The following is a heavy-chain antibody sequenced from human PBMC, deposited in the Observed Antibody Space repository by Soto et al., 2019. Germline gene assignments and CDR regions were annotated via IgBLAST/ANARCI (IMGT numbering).Heavy chain of an antibody. Sequence: ASVKVSCKASGYTFTSYGISWVRQAPGQGLEWMGWISAYNGNTNYAQKLQGRVTMTTDTSTSTAYMELRSLRSDDTAVYYCARLYPYYYDSSGYPKIFDYWGQGTLVTVSS. V-gene: IGHV1-18*01. J-gene: IGHJ4*02. CDR2: ISAYNGNT. CDR3: ARLYPYYYDSSGYPKIFDY. CDR1: GYTFTSYG. D-gene: IGHD3-22*01.